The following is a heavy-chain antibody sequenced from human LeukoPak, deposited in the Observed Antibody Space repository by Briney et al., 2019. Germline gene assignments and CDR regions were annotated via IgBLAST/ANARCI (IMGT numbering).Heavy chain of an antibody. V-gene: IGHV1-69*05. CDR3: ARVDRLNFYLDV. CDR1: GGTFSSYT. J-gene: IGHJ6*03. CDR2: IMPLFGAA. Sequence: SVKVSCKASGGTFSSYTITWVRQAPGQGLEWMGGIMPLFGAANYAQKFQGRVTITTDESTSTAYMDLSSLRSEDTAMYYCARVDRLNFYLDVWGKGTTVTVSS.